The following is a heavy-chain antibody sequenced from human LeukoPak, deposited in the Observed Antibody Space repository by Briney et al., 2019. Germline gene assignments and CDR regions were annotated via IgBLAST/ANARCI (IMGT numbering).Heavy chain of an antibody. J-gene: IGHJ6*02. D-gene: IGHD3-10*01. CDR3: ARDLLLWFGELSYYYGMDV. CDR1: GFTFSSYS. CDR2: IYSGGST. V-gene: IGHV3-66*01. Sequence: GGSLRLSCAASGFTFSSYSMSWVRQAPGKGLEWVSVIYSGGSTYYADSVKGRFTISRDNSKNTLYLQMNSLRAEDTAVYYCARDLLLWFGELSYYYGMDVWGQGTTVTVSS.